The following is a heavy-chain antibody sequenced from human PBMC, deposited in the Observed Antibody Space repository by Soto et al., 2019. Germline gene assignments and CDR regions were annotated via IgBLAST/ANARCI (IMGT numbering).Heavy chain of an antibody. CDR3: AKEGVLRYFDWSNRLSNYFDY. Sequence: GGSLRLSCAASGFTFSSYAMSWVRQAPGKGLEWVSAISGSGGSTYYADSVKGRFTISRDNSKNTLYLQMNSLRAEDTAVYYCAKEGVLRYFDWSNRLSNYFDYWGQGTLVTVSS. D-gene: IGHD3-9*01. J-gene: IGHJ4*02. CDR1: GFTFSSYA. V-gene: IGHV3-23*01. CDR2: ISGSGGST.